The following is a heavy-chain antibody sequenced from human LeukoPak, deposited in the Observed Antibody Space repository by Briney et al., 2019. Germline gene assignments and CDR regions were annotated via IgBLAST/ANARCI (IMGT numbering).Heavy chain of an antibody. Sequence: GASVKVSCRASGYTFTDDYMHWVRQAPGQGLEWMGWINPNSGGTHSAEKLQGRVTMTRDTSISTPYMELSRLRSDDTAVYYCAREESSGPAFDNWGQGTLVIVSS. CDR1: GYTFTDDY. V-gene: IGHV1-2*02. CDR2: INPNSGGT. D-gene: IGHD3-22*01. J-gene: IGHJ4*02. CDR3: AREESSGPAFDN.